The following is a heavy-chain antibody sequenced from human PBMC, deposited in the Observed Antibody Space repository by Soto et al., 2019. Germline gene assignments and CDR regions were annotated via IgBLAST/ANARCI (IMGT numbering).Heavy chain of an antibody. Sequence: QVQLVQSGAEVKKPGSSVKVSCKASGGIFSSYAISWVRQAPGQGLEWMGGIIPIFGTANYAQKFQGRVTITAGKSTSTAYMELSSLRSEDTAVYYCARGPVEGSSSYYYYYGMDVWGQGTTVTVSS. CDR3: ARGPVEGSSSYYYYYGMDV. D-gene: IGHD6-6*01. CDR2: IIPIFGTA. V-gene: IGHV1-69*06. CDR1: GGIFSSYA. J-gene: IGHJ6*02.